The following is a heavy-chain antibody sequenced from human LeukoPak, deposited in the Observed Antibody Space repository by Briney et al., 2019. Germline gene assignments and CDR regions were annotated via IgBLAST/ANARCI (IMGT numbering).Heavy chain of an antibody. CDR2: IKEDGSAQ. CDR3: ANHRRPYLPDSTHAFDI. Sequence: GGSLRLSCAASGFTFSRSWMSWVRQAPGKGLEWVANIKEDGSAQYYLDPVKGRFIISRDNAKNSLYLQMNSLRAEDTAVYYCANHRRPYLPDSTHAFDIWGQGTMVTVSS. V-gene: IGHV3-7*01. CDR1: GFTFSRSW. D-gene: IGHD1-14*01. J-gene: IGHJ3*02.